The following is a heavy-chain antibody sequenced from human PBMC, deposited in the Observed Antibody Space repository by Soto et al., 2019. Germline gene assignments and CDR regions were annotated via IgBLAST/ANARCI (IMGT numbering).Heavy chain of an antibody. CDR1: GFIFSNYA. CDR2: ITSSGSGT. CDR3: VKSPASIKTFDH. Sequence: PGGSLRLSCAASGFIFSNYAMSWFRQAPGKGLEWVSSITSSGSGTNYADSVKGRFTISRDNSMSTLFLQMRSLRAEDTAIYYCVKSPASIKTFDHWGQGTLVTVST. V-gene: IGHV3-23*01. J-gene: IGHJ4*02. D-gene: IGHD2-2*01.